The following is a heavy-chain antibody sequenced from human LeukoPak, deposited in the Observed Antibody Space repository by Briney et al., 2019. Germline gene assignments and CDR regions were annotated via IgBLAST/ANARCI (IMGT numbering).Heavy chain of an antibody. D-gene: IGHD1-26*01. J-gene: IGHJ4*02. CDR1: GYTFTSYY. V-gene: IGHV1-46*01. CDR3: ARAAVGATRGIDH. CDR2: INPSGGST. Sequence: ASVKVSCKASGYTFTSYYMHWVRQAPGQGLEWMGIINPSGGSTSYAQKFQGRVTMTRDTSTSTVYMELSSLRSDDTAVYYCARAAVGATRGIDHWGQGTLVTVSS.